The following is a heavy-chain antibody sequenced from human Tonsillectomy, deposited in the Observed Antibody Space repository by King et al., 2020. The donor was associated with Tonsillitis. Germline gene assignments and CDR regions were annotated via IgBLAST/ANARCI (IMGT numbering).Heavy chain of an antibody. J-gene: IGHJ6*02. CDR1: GFPFSSYS. Sequence: QLVQSGGGLVKPGGSLRLSCAASGFPFSSYSMNWVRQAPGKGLEWVSFISSSSSSSSYIYYADSVKGRFTISRDNAKNSLYLQMNSLRAEDTAVYYCARDRFYDILTGYPNGMDVWGQGTTVTVSS. CDR3: ARDRFYDILTGYPNGMDV. V-gene: IGHV3-21*01. D-gene: IGHD3-9*01. CDR2: ISSSSSSSSYI.